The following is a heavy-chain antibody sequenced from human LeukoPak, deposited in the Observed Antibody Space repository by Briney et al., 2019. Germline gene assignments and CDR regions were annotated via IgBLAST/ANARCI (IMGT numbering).Heavy chain of an antibody. CDR1: GYTFTSQY. Sequence: ASVKVSCEASGYTFTSQYLHWVRQAPGHGLQWIGVIDPGGGSTSYSQTFQGRITMTRDTSTSTVYLELSSLRSEDTAFYYCARAATYYYRFDFWGQGTMVTVSS. D-gene: IGHD3-10*01. J-gene: IGHJ4*02. CDR2: IDPGGGST. CDR3: ARAATYYYRFDF. V-gene: IGHV1-46*01.